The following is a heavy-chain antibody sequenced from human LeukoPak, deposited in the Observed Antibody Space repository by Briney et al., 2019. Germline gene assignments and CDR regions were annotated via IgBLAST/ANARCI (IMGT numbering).Heavy chain of an antibody. V-gene: IGHV3-30*18. D-gene: IGHD6-13*01. CDR2: ISYDGSNK. CDR3: AKASVRRSWTGWFDP. Sequence: GGSLRLSCAASGFTFNSYGMHWVRQAPGKGLEWVAVISYDGSNKYYADSVKGRFTISRDNSKNTLYLQMNSLRAEDTAVYYCAKASVRRSWTGWFDPWGQGTLVTVSS. J-gene: IGHJ5*02. CDR1: GFTFNSYG.